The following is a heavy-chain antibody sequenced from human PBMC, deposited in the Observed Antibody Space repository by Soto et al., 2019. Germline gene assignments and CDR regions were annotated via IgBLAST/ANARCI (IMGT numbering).Heavy chain of an antibody. CDR1: AYTFTNYG. Sequence: QVQLVQSGGEVKKPGASVKVSCKASAYTFTNYGISWVRQAPGQGLEWMGWISAYNGNINYAQKFRGRVTMTTDTSTSSAYLEVRSLRSDDTAVYYCARSGSSWNLRDLDSWGQGTLVTVSS. D-gene: IGHD6-13*01. CDR2: ISAYNGNI. V-gene: IGHV1-18*01. J-gene: IGHJ4*02. CDR3: ARSGSSWNLRDLDS.